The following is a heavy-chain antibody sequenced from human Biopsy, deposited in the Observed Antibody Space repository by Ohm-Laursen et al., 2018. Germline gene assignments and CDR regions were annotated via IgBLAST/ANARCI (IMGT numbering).Heavy chain of an antibody. CDR1: GGSISSYH. V-gene: IGHV4-59*08. CDR3: ASRGLVMASDYYFDD. J-gene: IGHJ4*02. Sequence: SDTLSLTCTVSGGSISSYHWTWIRQPPGKGLEWLGYVYYTGATNYNPSLESRVTMSLDSSKNLFSLRLTSVTAADTAVYYCASRGLVMASDYYFDDWGQGTLVTVSS. CDR2: VYYTGAT. D-gene: IGHD3/OR15-3a*01.